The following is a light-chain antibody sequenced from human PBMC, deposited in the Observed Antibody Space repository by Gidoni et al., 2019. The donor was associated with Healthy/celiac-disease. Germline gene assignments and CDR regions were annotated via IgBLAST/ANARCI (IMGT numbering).Light chain of an antibody. CDR1: QSISSY. J-gene: IGKJ1*01. CDR3: QQSYSTLTWT. CDR2: AAS. Sequence: DIQMTQSPSSLSASVGDRVTITCRASQSISSYLNWYQQKPGKAPTLLIYAASSLQSGVPSRFSGSGSGTDFTLTISSRQPEDFATYYCQQSYSTLTWTFGQGTKVEIK. V-gene: IGKV1-39*01.